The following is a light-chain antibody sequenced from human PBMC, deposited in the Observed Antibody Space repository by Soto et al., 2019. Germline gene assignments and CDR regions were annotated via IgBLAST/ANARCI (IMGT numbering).Light chain of an antibody. CDR3: QQYGSSVFT. CDR1: QTVTTNY. J-gene: IGKJ2*01. Sequence: ETVLTQSPGTLSLSPGETATLSCRASQTVTTNYLAWYQQKPDQAPRLLIYGASSRATGIPDRFSGSGSGADFTLTISRLDPEDFAVYYCQQYGSSVFTFGQGTKLEIK. CDR2: GAS. V-gene: IGKV3-20*01.